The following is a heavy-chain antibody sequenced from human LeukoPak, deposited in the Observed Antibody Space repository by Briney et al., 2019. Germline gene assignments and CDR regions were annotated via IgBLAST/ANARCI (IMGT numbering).Heavy chain of an antibody. D-gene: IGHD6-19*01. Sequence: SETLSLTCTVSGGSISSYYWSWIRQPPGKGLEWIGYIYYTGTTNYNPSLNSRVTISVDTSKNQFSLKLSSVTAADTAVYYCARVNSAWYGALDYWGQGTMVTVSS. CDR1: GGSISSYY. V-gene: IGHV4-59*01. CDR3: ARVNSAWYGALDY. J-gene: IGHJ4*02. CDR2: IYYTGTT.